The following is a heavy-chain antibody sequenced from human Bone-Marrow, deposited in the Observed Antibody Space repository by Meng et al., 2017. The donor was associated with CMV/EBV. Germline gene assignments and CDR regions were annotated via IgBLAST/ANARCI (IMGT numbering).Heavy chain of an antibody. V-gene: IGHV1-69*05. J-gene: IGHJ4*02. Sequence: SVKVSCKASGGTFSSYTISWVRQAPGQGLEWMGRIIPIFGTANYAQKFQGRVTITTDESTSTAYMELSSLRSEDTAVYYCASTARYCSSTSCYLGYWGQGTLVTVSS. CDR3: ASTARYCSSTSCYLGY. D-gene: IGHD2-2*01. CDR1: GGTFSSYT. CDR2: IIPIFGTA.